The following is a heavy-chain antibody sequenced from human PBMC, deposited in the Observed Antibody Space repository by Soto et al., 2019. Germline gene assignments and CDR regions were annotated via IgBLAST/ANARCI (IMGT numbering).Heavy chain of an antibody. J-gene: IGHJ4*02. CDR3: ARGSGPTYYVFWSVAHPWYYFDY. CDR2: ISSSGSTI. Sequence: QVQLVESGGGLVKPGGSLRLSCAASGFTFSDYYMSWIRQAPGKGLEWVSYISSSGSTIYYADSVKGRFTISKDNAKNSLYLQMNSLGAEDTAVYYCARGSGPTYYVFWSVAHPWYYFDYWGQGTLVVVSS. V-gene: IGHV3-11*01. CDR1: GFTFSDYY. D-gene: IGHD3-3*01.